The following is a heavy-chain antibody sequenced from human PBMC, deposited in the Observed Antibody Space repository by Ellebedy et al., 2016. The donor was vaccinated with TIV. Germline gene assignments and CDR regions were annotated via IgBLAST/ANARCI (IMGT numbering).Heavy chain of an antibody. CDR3: TRPGIATDY. Sequence: GESLKISCAASGFTFSGSAMHWVRQASGKGLEWVGRIRSKANSYATAYAASVKGRFTISRDDSKNTAYLQMNSLKTEDTAVYYCTRPGIATDYWGQGTLVTVSS. J-gene: IGHJ4*02. D-gene: IGHD6-13*01. CDR2: IRSKANSYAT. V-gene: IGHV3-73*01. CDR1: GFTFSGSA.